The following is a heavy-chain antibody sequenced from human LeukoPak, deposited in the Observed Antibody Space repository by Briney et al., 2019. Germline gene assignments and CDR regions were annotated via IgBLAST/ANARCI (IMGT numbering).Heavy chain of an antibody. D-gene: IGHD2-2*02. V-gene: IGHV4-31*03. Sequence: SETLSLTCTVSGGSISSGGYYWSGIRQHPGKGLEWIGYIYYSGSTYYNPSLKSRVTISVDTSKNQFSLKLSSVTAADTAVYYCARCAIRNDAFDIWGQGTMVTVSS. CDR1: GGSISSGGYY. CDR3: ARCAIRNDAFDI. J-gene: IGHJ3*02. CDR2: IYYSGST.